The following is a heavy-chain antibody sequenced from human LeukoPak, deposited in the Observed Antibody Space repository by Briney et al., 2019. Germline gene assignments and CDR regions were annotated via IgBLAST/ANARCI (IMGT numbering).Heavy chain of an antibody. CDR2: IYYSGST. J-gene: IGHJ4*02. CDR1: GGSISSGDYY. CDR3: ASTLTTGTTHLFDY. D-gene: IGHD1-1*01. V-gene: IGHV4-30-4*08. Sequence: SQTLSLTCTVSGGSISSGDYYWSWIRQPPGKGLEWIGYIYYSGSTYYNPSLKSRVTLSVDTSKNQFSLKLSSVTAADTAVYYCASTLTTGTTHLFDYWGQGTLVTVSS.